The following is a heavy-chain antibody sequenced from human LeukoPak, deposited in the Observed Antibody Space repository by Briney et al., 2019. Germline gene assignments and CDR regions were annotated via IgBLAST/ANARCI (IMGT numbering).Heavy chain of an antibody. CDR2: INTNTGTP. J-gene: IGHJ4*02. CDR3: ATDLKKGDSGCFDY. D-gene: IGHD6-19*01. CDR1: GYTFTHYA. Sequence: ASVEVSCKASGYTFTHYAMNWVRQAPGQGLEWMGWINTNTGTPTYAQGFTGRFVFSLDTSVSTAYLQISSLKAEDTAVYYCATDLKKGDSGCFDYWGQGTLVTVSS. V-gene: IGHV7-4-1*02.